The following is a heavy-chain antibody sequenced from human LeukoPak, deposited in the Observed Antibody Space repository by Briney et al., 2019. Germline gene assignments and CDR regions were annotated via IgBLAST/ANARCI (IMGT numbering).Heavy chain of an antibody. V-gene: IGHV3-30*18. CDR2: ISYDGSNK. CDR3: AKVRLEVVVAATQNYYFDY. CDR1: GFTFSSYG. J-gene: IGHJ4*02. D-gene: IGHD2-15*01. Sequence: GGSLRLSCAVSGFTFSSYGMHWVRQAPGKGLEWVAVISYDGSNKYYADSVKGRFTISRDNSKNTLYLQMNSLRAEDTAVYYCAKVRLEVVVAATQNYYFDYWGQGTLVTVSS.